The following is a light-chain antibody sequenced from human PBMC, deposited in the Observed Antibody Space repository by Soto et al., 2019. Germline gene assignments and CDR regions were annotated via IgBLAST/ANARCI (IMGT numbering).Light chain of an antibody. CDR2: GAS. J-gene: IGKJ1*01. CDR1: ETVATN. V-gene: IGKV3-15*01. CDR3: QQYFEWPPMT. Sequence: EVVMTQSPATLSVSPGERATLSCRASETVATNLAWYQQKPGQAPRLLISGASTRAAGISDRFRGSGSGTEFTLTISSLGSEDSAIYYCQQYFEWPPMTFGQGTKVEI.